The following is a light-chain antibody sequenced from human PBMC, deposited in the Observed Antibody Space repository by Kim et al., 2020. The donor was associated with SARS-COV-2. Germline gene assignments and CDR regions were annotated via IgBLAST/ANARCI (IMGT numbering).Light chain of an antibody. J-gene: IGKJ1*01. Sequence: IVMTQTPLSLPVTPGQPASISCKSSQSLLNGDGHTYLYWYLQKAGQPPQLLIYEVSGRFSGVPDRFSGSGSGTDFTLTISRVEAEDVGIYCCMQSTHLPWAFGQGTKVDIK. CDR3: MQSTHLPWA. V-gene: IGKV2-29*03. CDR2: EVS. CDR1: QSLLNGDGHTY.